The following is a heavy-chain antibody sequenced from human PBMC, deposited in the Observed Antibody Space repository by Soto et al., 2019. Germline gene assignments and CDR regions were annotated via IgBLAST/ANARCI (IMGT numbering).Heavy chain of an antibody. CDR1: GFTVSSNY. Sequence: GESLKISCAASGFTVSSNYMSWVRQAPGKGLEWVSGISDSGGSAYNADSVKGRFTISRDNAKSTLYLQMNSLRAEDTAVYYCAKDVSYGGKRPYYFDYWGQGTLVTVSS. V-gene: IGHV3-23*01. J-gene: IGHJ4*02. CDR2: ISDSGGSA. CDR3: AKDVSYGGKRPYYFDY. D-gene: IGHD4-17*01.